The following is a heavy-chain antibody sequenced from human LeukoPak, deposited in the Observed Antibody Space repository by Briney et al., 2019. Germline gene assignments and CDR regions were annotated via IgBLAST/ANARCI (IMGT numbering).Heavy chain of an antibody. CDR2: INRSGST. V-gene: IGHV4-34*01. J-gene: IGHJ4*02. CDR3: ARPRRPWSSWLDY. CDR1: GGSLSGNY. D-gene: IGHD6-13*01. Sequence: PSETLSLTCAVYGGSLSGNYWTWIRQPPGKGLEWIGEINRSGSTNYNPSLKSRVTISVDTCKNQFSLKLSSVTAADTAVYYCARPRRPWSSWLDYWGQGTLVTVSS.